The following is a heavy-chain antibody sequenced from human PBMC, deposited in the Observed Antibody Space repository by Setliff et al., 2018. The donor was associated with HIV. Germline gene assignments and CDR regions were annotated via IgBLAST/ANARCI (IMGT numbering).Heavy chain of an antibody. J-gene: IGHJ6*03. CDR3: ARGPTTVTNYYYYYMDV. V-gene: IGHV3-48*01. D-gene: IGHD4-17*01. Sequence: GGSLRLSCETSGFTFGDFCMNWVRQAPGKGLEWISYISSRRTSIYYADSVKGRFTISRGNDRNSLYLQMNGLRAEDTAVYYCARGPTTVTNYYYYYMDVWGKGTTVTVSS. CDR1: GFTFGDFC. CDR2: ISSRRTSI.